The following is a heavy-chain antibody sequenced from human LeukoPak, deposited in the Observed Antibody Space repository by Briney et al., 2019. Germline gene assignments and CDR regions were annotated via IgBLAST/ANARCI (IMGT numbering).Heavy chain of an antibody. CDR3: AREFSHFYYGMDV. CDR1: GGTFSSYA. CDR2: IIPIFGTA. Sequence: SVKVSCKASGGTFSSYAISWVRQAPGQGLEWMGGIIPIFGTANYAQKFQGRVTITADESTSAAYMELSSLRSEDTAVYYCAREFSHFYYGMDVWGQGTTVTVSS. V-gene: IGHV1-69*13. J-gene: IGHJ6*02.